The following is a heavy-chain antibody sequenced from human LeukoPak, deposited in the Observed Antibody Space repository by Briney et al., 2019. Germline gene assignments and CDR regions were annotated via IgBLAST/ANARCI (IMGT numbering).Heavy chain of an antibody. CDR2: ISWNSGSI. CDR3: AKGSRIGYCTNGVCGGVDY. Sequence: PGRSLRLSCAASGFTFDDYAMHWVRQAPGKGLEWVSGISWNSGSIGYADSVKGRFTISRDNAKNSLYLQMNSLRAEDTALYYCAKGSRIGYCTNGVCGGVDYWGQGTLVTVSS. CDR1: GFTFDDYA. J-gene: IGHJ4*02. D-gene: IGHD2-8*01. V-gene: IGHV3-9*01.